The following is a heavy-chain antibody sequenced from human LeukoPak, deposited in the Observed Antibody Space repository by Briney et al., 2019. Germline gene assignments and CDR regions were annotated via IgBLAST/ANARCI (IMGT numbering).Heavy chain of an antibody. V-gene: IGHV3-48*01. CDR1: GFTFSSYS. J-gene: IGHJ6*02. CDR3: ARDRDPYYYYGMDV. CDR2: ISSSSSTI. Sequence: GSLRLSCAASGFTFSSYSMNWVRQAPGKGLEWVSYISSSSSTIYYADSVKGRFTISRDNAKNSLYLQMNSLRAEDTAVYYCARDRDPYYYYGMDVWGQGTTVTVSS.